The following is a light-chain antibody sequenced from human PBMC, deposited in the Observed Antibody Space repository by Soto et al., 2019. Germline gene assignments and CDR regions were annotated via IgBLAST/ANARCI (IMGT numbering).Light chain of an antibody. J-gene: IGKJ2*01. CDR2: GAS. Sequence: EIVLAQSPGTLSLSPGETATLSCRPSQSVNTNYLAWYQHKPGQAPRLLIYGASSRATGIPDRFSGSGSGTDFTLTISKLEPEDFAVYYCQQYDSSPPMFTFGHGTKLEIK. CDR1: QSVNTNY. CDR3: QQYDSSPPMFT. V-gene: IGKV3-20*01.